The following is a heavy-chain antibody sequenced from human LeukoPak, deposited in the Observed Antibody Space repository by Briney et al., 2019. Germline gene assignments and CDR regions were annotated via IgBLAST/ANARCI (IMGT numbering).Heavy chain of an antibody. CDR2: IYHSGST. CDR3: AREPIAVAGRGGFDY. J-gene: IGHJ4*02. CDR1: GGSISSGGYY. V-gene: IGHV4-30-2*01. Sequence: PSQTLSLTCTVSGGSISSGGYYWSWIRQPPGKGLEWIGYIYHSGSTYYNPSLKSRVTISVDRSKNQFSLKLSSVTAADTAVYYCAREPIAVAGRGGFDYWGQGTLVTVSS. D-gene: IGHD6-19*01.